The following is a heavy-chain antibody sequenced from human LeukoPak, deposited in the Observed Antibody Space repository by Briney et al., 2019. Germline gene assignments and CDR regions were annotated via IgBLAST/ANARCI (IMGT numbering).Heavy chain of an antibody. CDR1: GFTFTSYG. Sequence: GGSLRLSCAASGFTFTSYGMHWVRQAPGKGLEWVALTRYDKSDIYYADSVKGRFTISRDNSKNILYLQMKSLRAEDTAVYFCARGTATHHYSFDYWGQGTLVTVSS. CDR3: ARGTATHHYSFDY. D-gene: IGHD1-14*01. J-gene: IGHJ4*02. V-gene: IGHV3-30*02. CDR2: TRYDKSDI.